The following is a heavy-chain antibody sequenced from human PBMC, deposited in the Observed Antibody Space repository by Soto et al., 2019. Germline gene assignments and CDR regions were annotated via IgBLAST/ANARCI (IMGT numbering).Heavy chain of an antibody. J-gene: IGHJ4*02. D-gene: IGHD2-8*02. CDR3: ARSYTGSKLDY. CDR1: GGSFTGPY. CDR2: INHSGST. V-gene: IGHV4-34*02. Sequence: QVQLQQTGAGLLKPSETLSLTCVVSGGSFTGPYWSWIRQPPGKGLEWLGEINHSGSTNYKSSLRSRLTISADTSKNQFSLKLSSVTAADTAVYYCARSYTGSKLDYWGQGTPVTVSS.